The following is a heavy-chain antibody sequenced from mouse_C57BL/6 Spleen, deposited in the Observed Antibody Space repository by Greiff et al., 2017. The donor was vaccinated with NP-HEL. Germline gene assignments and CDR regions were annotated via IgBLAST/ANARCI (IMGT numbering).Heavy chain of an antibody. CDR3: ARELGQARYFDV. CDR2: ISDGGSYT. V-gene: IGHV5-4*01. J-gene: IGHJ1*03. D-gene: IGHD4-1*01. Sequence: EVQLVESGGGLVKPGGSLKLSCAASGFTFSSYAMSWVRQTPEKRLEWVATISDGGSYTYYPDNVKGRFTISRDNAKNNLYLQMSHLKSEDTAMYYCARELGQARYFDVWGTGTTVTVSS. CDR1: GFTFSSYA.